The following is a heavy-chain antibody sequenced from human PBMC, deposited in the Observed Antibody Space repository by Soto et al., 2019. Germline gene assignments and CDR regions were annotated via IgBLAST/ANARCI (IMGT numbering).Heavy chain of an antibody. CDR3: AGGMITFGGVIVPPHY. J-gene: IGHJ4*02. V-gene: IGHV4-34*01. D-gene: IGHD3-16*02. CDR2: INHSGST. Sequence: SETLSLTCAVYGGSFSGYYWNWIRQPPGKGLEWIGEINHSGSTNYNPSLKSRVTISVDTSKNQFSLKLSSVTAADTAVYYCAGGMITFGGVIVPPHYWGQGTLVTVSS. CDR1: GGSFSGYY.